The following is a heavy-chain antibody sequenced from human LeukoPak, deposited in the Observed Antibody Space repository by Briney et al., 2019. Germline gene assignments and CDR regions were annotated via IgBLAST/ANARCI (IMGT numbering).Heavy chain of an antibody. CDR3: ARGRSDYYLDS. D-gene: IGHD3-10*01. Sequence: SETLSLTCTVSGGSISGYYWSWIRQPPGKGLEWLGYIYYSGSTYYNPSLKSRVTMSVDMSRNQFSLNLGSVTAADTAVYYCARGRSDYYLDSWGQGTLVTVSS. V-gene: IGHV4-59*01. J-gene: IGHJ4*02. CDR2: IYYSGST. CDR1: GGSISGYY.